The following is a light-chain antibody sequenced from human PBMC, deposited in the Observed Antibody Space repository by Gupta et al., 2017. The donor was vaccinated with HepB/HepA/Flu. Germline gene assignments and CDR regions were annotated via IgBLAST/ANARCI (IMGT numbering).Light chain of an antibody. V-gene: IGKV1-5*03. CDR1: QSISSW. CDR3: QHYDSYST. Sequence: DIQMTQSPSTLSESVGDRVTITCRASQSISSWLAWYQQKPGKAPKLLIYKVSNLHSGVPSRFSGSGSGTEFTLTISSLQPDDFATYYCQHYDSYSTFGQGTKVEIK. CDR2: KVS. J-gene: IGKJ1*01.